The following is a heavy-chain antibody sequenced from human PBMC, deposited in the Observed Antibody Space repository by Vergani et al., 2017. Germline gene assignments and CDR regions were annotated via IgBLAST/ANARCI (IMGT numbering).Heavy chain of an antibody. Sequence: QVQLHESGPGLVKPSQTLSLTCTVSGGSITSGSFYWSWIRQPAGKGLEWIGRIHSSGTTNYNPSLNSRVTLSVDPSKNQLSLRMTSVTAADAAVYYCAGDSRTSELRGVYWFDTWGQGTLVSVSS. D-gene: IGHD3-10*01. V-gene: IGHV4-61*02. CDR1: GGSITSGSFY. CDR2: IHSSGTT. J-gene: IGHJ5*02. CDR3: AGDSRTSELRGVYWFDT.